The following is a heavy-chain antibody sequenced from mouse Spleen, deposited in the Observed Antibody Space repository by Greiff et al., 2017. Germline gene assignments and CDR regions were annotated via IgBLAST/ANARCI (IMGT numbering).Heavy chain of an antibody. V-gene: IGHV5-17*01. CDR2: ISSGSSTI. J-gene: IGHJ4*01. CDR3: ERDFLGAMDY. CDR1: GFTFSDYG. Sequence: EVHLVESGGGLVKPGGSLKLSCAASGFTFSDYGMHWVRQAPEEGLEWVAYISSGSSTIYYADTVKGRFTISRDNAKNTLFLQMTSLRSEDTAMYYCERDFLGAMDYWGQGTSVTVSS.